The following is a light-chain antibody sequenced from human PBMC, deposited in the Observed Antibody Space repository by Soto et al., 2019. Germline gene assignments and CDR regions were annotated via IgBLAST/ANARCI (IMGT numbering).Light chain of an antibody. CDR3: QQYGSSVT. Sequence: EIVLTQSPGSLSLSPGERATLSCRASQSVYNNYIAWYKHSPGQSPRVLIDGASTSDTGSPDTFSGSGSGTDFTLTITTLEPEDSPLYYGQQYGSSVTFGGGTKVEMK. V-gene: IGKV3-20*01. J-gene: IGKJ4*01. CDR1: QSVYNNY. CDR2: GAS.